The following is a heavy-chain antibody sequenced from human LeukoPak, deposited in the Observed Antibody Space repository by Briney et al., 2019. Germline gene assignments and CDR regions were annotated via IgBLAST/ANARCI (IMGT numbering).Heavy chain of an antibody. V-gene: IGHV3-9*01. CDR2: ISWNSGSI. CDR3: AKDSSFRWDSSGYYGSHAFDI. Sequence: GGSLRLSCAASGFTFDDYAMHWVRQAPGKGLEWVSGISWNSGSIGYADSVKGRFTISRDNAKNSLYLQMNSLRAEDTALYYCAKDSSFRWDSSGYYGSHAFDIWGQGTMVTVSS. D-gene: IGHD3-22*01. CDR1: GFTFDDYA. J-gene: IGHJ3*02.